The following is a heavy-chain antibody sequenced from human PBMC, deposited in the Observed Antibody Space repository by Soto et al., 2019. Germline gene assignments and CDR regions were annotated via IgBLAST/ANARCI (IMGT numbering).Heavy chain of an antibody. CDR2: ISSSSSYI. CDR3: ARDLPETTQGPHYFDY. J-gene: IGHJ4*02. Sequence: PGGSLRLSCAASGFTFSSYSMNWVRQAPGKGLEWVSSISSSSSYIYYADSVKGRFTISRDNAKNSLYLQMNSLRAEDTAVYYCARDLPETTQGPHYFDYWGQGTLVTVSS. D-gene: IGHD4-17*01. V-gene: IGHV3-21*01. CDR1: GFTFSSYS.